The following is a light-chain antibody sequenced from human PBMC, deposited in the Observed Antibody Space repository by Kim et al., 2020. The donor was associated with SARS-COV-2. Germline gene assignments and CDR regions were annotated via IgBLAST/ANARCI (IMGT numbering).Light chain of an antibody. CDR3: QQSYSTPFT. Sequence: DIQMTQSPSSLSASVGDRVTITCRASQSISSYLNWYQQKPGKAPKLLIYAASSLQSGVPSRFSGSGSGTDFTLTISSLQPEDFATYYCQQSYSTPFTLGGVTKVDIK. V-gene: IGKV1-39*01. J-gene: IGKJ4*01. CDR2: AAS. CDR1: QSISSY.